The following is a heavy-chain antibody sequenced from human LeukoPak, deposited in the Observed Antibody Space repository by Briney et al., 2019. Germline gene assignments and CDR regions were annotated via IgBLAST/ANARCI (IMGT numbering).Heavy chain of an antibody. D-gene: IGHD5-12*01. Sequence: GGSLRLSCAASGFIVSSNYMSWVRQAPGKGLEWVSVIYSGGSTYYADSVKGRFIISRDNSKNTLYLQTNGLRAEDTAVYYCARVATTWTYYFDYWGQGTLVTVSS. V-gene: IGHV3-53*01. J-gene: IGHJ4*02. CDR1: GFIVSSNY. CDR2: IYSGGST. CDR3: ARVATTWTYYFDY.